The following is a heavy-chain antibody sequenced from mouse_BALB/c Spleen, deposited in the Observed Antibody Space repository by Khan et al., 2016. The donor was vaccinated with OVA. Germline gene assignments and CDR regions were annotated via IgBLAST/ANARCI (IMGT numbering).Heavy chain of an antibody. CDR3: ARHLGHYAMDY. D-gene: IGHD3-1*01. Sequence: QVQLKESGPGLVAPSQSLSITCTVSGFSLTGYGVNWVRQPPGKGLEWLGMIWGDGSTDYNSALKSRLSISKDNSKSQVFLKMNSLQTDDTARYYCARHLGHYAMDYWCQGTSVTVSS. J-gene: IGHJ4*01. V-gene: IGHV2-6-7*01. CDR1: GFSLTGYG. CDR2: IWGDGST.